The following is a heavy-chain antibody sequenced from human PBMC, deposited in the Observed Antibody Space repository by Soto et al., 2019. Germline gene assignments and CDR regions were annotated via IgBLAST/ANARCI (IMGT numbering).Heavy chain of an antibody. J-gene: IGHJ5*02. CDR2: IIPIFGTA. Sequence: SVKVSCKXSGGTFSSYAISWVRQAPGQGLEWMGGIIPIFGTANYAQKFQGRVTITADESTSTVYMELSSLRSEDTAMYYCARDPRPGIAAAGTSWFDPWGQGTLVTVSS. CDR1: GGTFSSYA. V-gene: IGHV1-69*13. CDR3: ARDPRPGIAAAGTSWFDP. D-gene: IGHD6-13*01.